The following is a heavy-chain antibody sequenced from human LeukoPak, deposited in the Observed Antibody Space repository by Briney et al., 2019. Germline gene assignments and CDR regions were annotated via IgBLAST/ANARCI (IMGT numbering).Heavy chain of an antibody. D-gene: IGHD3-22*01. J-gene: IGHJ4*02. CDR2: ISSSSSYR. Sequence: GGSLRLSCTGSGFTFSSYSMNWVRQAPGKGLEWVSSISSSSSYRYYEESVKGRFSISRDNARNSLYLQMNSLRAEDTAVYYCARIPRITYYYDSSGYYYGSFDYWGQGTLVTVSS. CDR1: GFTFSSYS. V-gene: IGHV3-21*01. CDR3: ARIPRITYYYDSSGYYYGSFDY.